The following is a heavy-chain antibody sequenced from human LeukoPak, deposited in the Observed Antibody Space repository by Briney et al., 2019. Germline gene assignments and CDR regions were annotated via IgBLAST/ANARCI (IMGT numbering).Heavy chain of an antibody. V-gene: IGHV1-46*01. D-gene: IGHD3-3*01. CDR3: ARGSRFLDY. CDR1: GYTFTSDY. Sequence: ASVRVSCKASGYTFTSDYIHWVRQAPGQGLEWLGIINPSGGRTTYGQNFQGRVTMTRDTSTSTVYMELSSLRSEDTAVYYCARGSRFLDYWGQGTLVTVSS. CDR2: INPSGGRT. J-gene: IGHJ4*02.